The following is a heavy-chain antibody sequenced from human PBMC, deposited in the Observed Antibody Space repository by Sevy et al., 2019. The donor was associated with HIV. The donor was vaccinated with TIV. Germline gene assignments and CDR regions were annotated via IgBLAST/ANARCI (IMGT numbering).Heavy chain of an antibody. V-gene: IGHV3-30*02. CDR1: GFTFSSYG. Sequence: GGSLRLSCAASGFTFSSYGMHWVRQAPGKGLEWVAFIRYDGSNKYYADSVKGRFTISRDNSKNKLYLKMNSLRAEDTAVYYCAKGPSPMITFGGVGDYWGQGTLVTVSS. CDR2: IRYDGSNK. J-gene: IGHJ4*02. D-gene: IGHD3-16*01. CDR3: AKGPSPMITFGGVGDY.